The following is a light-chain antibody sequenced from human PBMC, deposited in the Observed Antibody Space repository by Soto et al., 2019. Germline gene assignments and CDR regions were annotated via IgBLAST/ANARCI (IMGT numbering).Light chain of an antibody. CDR3: LQDYNYPYT. CDR2: DAS. J-gene: IGKJ2*01. CDR1: QGIRND. V-gene: IGKV1-6*01. Sequence: AIQMTQSPSSLSASVGDRVTITCRASQGIRNDLAWYQQKPGKAPKFLMYDASSLQSGVPSRFSGSGSGTDFTLTISSLQPEDFGTYFCLQDYNYPYTFGQGTKVEIK.